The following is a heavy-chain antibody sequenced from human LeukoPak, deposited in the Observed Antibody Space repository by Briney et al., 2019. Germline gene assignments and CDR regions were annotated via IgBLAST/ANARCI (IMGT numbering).Heavy chain of an antibody. CDR2: IYSGGST. CDR1: GFTVSSNY. Sequence: GGSLRLSCAASGFTVSSNYMSWVRQAPGKGLEWVSVIYSGGSTYYADSVKGRFTISRDNSKNTLYLQMNSLRAEDTAVYYCATAPPKYQPLWYFDYWGQGTLVTVSS. J-gene: IGHJ4*02. D-gene: IGHD2-2*01. V-gene: IGHV3-53*01. CDR3: ATAPPKYQPLWYFDY.